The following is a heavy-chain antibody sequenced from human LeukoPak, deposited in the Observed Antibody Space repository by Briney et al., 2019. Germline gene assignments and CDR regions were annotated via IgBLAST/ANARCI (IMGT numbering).Heavy chain of an antibody. Sequence: ASVKVSCKASGYIFTGYYIHWVRQAPGQGLEWMGWINPNSGGTTYAQRFQGRVTMTRDTSITTAYMELSSLKSDDMAVYYCATDFYGSGSQRYYYYYYGMDVWGRGTTVTVSS. J-gene: IGHJ6*02. D-gene: IGHD3-10*01. CDR3: ATDFYGSGSQRYYYYYYGMDV. CDR1: GYIFTGYY. CDR2: INPNSGGT. V-gene: IGHV1-2*02.